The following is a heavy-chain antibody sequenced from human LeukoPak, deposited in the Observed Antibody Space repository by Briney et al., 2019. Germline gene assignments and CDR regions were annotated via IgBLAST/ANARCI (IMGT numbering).Heavy chain of an antibody. CDR3: ATRVMIAITTRGAFHI. J-gene: IGHJ3*02. Sequence: GGSLRLSCAASGFTFSSYSMNWVRQAPGKGLEWVSSISSSSSYIYYADSVKGRFTISRDNAKNSLYLQMNSLRAEDTAMYYCATRVMIAITTRGAFHIWGQGTMVTVSS. CDR1: GFTFSSYS. V-gene: IGHV3-21*04. CDR2: ISSSSSYI. D-gene: IGHD3-16*01.